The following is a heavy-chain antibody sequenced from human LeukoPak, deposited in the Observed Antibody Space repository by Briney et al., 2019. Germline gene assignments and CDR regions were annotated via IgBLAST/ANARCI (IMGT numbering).Heavy chain of an antibody. Sequence: GESLTISCKASGYSLINHWIGWVRQMPGKGLDWMGIIYPGNADATYSPSFQGQVTISADKSTTTVYLQWSSLKASDTAMYYCARQGSYDNSGYSFDYWGQGTLVTVSS. J-gene: IGHJ4*02. V-gene: IGHV5-51*01. CDR3: ARQGSYDNSGYSFDY. CDR2: IYPGNADA. CDR1: GYSLINHW. D-gene: IGHD3-22*01.